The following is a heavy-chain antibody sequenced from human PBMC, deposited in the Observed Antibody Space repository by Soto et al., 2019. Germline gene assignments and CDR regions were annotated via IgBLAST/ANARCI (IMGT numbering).Heavy chain of an antibody. D-gene: IGHD3-10*01. Sequence: TLSLTCTVSGGSISSYYWSWIRQPPGKGLEWIGYIYYSGSTNYNPSLKSRVTISVDTSKNQFSLKLSSVTAADTAVYYCARDREYYYGSGSYYRPNAFDIWGQGTMVTVSS. CDR2: IYYSGST. CDR3: ARDREYYYGSGSYYRPNAFDI. CDR1: GGSISSYY. V-gene: IGHV4-59*01. J-gene: IGHJ3*02.